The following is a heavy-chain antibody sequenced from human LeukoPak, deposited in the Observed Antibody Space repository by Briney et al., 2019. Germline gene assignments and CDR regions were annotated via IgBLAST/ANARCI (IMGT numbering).Heavy chain of an antibody. D-gene: IGHD1-26*01. CDR1: GFTFTSSA. Sequence: SVKVSCKASGFTFTSSAMQWVRQARGQRLEWIGWIVVGSGNTNYAQKFQERVTITRDMSTSTACMELSSLRSEDTAVYYCAATLYSGSYYNWFDPWGQGTLVTVSS. J-gene: IGHJ5*02. V-gene: IGHV1-58*02. CDR2: IVVGSGNT. CDR3: AATLYSGSYYNWFDP.